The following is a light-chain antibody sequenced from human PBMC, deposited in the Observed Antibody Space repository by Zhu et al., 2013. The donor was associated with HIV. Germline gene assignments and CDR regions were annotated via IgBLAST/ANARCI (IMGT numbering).Light chain of an antibody. V-gene: IGLV2-14*02. CDR3: QVWDSSSDHVV. Sequence: QSALTQPASVSGSPGQSITISCTGTSSDGGSHNFVSWYQQHPGKAPKVMIYEVNKRPSGVPERFSGSNSGNTATLTISRVEAGDEADYYCQVWDSSSDHVVFGGGTKLTVL. J-gene: IGLJ2*01. CDR1: SSDGGSHNF. CDR2: EVN.